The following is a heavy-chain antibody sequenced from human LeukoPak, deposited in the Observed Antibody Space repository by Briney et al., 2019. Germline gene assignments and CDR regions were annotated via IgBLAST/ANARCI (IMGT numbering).Heavy chain of an antibody. V-gene: IGHV4-30-2*01. CDR2: IYHSGIT. Sequence: SQTLSLTCTVSGGSIASGGYSWNWIRQPLRKILECIGYIYHSGITYYNPSIKTRVTISVDRSKNRFPLKLSSVTAADTAVYYCARGIYDYGDYATLFDFWGQGTLVTVSS. D-gene: IGHD4-17*01. J-gene: IGHJ4*02. CDR3: ARGIYDYGDYATLFDF. CDR1: GGSIASGGYS.